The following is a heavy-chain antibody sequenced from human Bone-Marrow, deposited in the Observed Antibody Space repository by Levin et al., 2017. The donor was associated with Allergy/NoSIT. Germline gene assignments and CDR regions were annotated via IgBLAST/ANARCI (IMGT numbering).Heavy chain of an antibody. V-gene: IGHV3-30*04. Sequence: GESLKISCAASGFTFSSYAMHWVRQAPGKGLEWVAVISYDGSNKYYADSVKGRFTISRDNSKNTLYLQMNSLRAEDTAVYYCARVHSGYPVIDYWGQGTLVTVSS. D-gene: IGHD5-12*01. CDR1: GFTFSSYA. CDR3: ARVHSGYPVIDY. J-gene: IGHJ4*02. CDR2: ISYDGSNK.